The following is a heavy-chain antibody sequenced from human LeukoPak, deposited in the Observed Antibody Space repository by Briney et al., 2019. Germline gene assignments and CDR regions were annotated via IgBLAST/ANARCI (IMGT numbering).Heavy chain of an antibody. V-gene: IGHV1-69*04. Sequence: SVKVSCKASGGTFSSYAISWVRQAPGQGLEWMGRIIPILGIANYAQKFQGRVTMTEDTSTDTAYMELSSLRSEDTAVYYCATGYCSGGSCYAGLDVWGKGTTVTVSS. J-gene: IGHJ6*04. CDR1: GGTFSSYA. D-gene: IGHD2-15*01. CDR2: IIPILGIA. CDR3: ATGYCSGGSCYAGLDV.